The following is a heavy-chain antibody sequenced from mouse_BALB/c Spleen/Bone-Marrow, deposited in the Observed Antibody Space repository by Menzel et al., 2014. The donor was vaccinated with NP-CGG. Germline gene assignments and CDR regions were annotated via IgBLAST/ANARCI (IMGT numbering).Heavy chain of an antibody. D-gene: IGHD2-1*01. J-gene: IGHJ4*01. CDR3: ARRGNYDAMDY. V-gene: IGHV1S137*01. CDR1: GSTFTDYA. CDR2: ISTYYGDA. Sequence: QVQLQQSGAELVRPGVSEKISCKGSGSTFTDYAMHWVKQSHAKSLEWIGVISTYYGDASYNQKFKGKATMTVDKSSSTAYMELARLTSEDSAIYYCARRGNYDAMDYWGQGTSVTVSS.